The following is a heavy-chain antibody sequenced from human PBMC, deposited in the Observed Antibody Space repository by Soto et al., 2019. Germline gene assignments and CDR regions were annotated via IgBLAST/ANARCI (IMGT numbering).Heavy chain of an antibody. CDR3: GRQPGHCGSTTCFGYYSVDV. J-gene: IGHJ6*02. D-gene: IGHD2-2*01. Sequence: QLQLQESGPRLVKPSETLSLTCSVSGGSISSSSYSWGWIRQPPGKGLEWIGTIYYSGSTHYNPSLEARVAISADTPNNQLSLRLSSVTAADTAVYYCGRQPGHCGSTTCFGYYSVDVWGQGTTVTVS. CDR2: IYYSGST. CDR1: GGSISSSSYS. V-gene: IGHV4-39*01.